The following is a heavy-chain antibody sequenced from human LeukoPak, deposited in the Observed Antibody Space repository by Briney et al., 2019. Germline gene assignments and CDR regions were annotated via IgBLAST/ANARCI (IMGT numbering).Heavy chain of an antibody. J-gene: IGHJ4*02. V-gene: IGHV3-30*18. D-gene: IGHD2-15*01. CDR3: AKSTATLSDFDY. CDR1: GFDFYTYG. CDR2: ISYDGNKK. Sequence: GGSLRLSCAASGFDFYTYGMHWVRQAPGKGLEWVAVISYDGNKKYYVDSVKGRFTISRDNSKNTLYLQMNSLRAEDTAVYYCAKSTATLSDFDYWGQGTLVTVSS.